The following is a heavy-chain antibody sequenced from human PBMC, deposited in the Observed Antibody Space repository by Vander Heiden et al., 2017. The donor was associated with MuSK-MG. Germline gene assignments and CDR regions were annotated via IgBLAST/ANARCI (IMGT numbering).Heavy chain of an antibody. CDR1: GFTFDDYA. CDR3: AKGVPITRRGEDYWYFDL. D-gene: IGHD2-2*01. V-gene: IGHV3-9*01. CDR2: ISGNSGSI. J-gene: IGHJ2*01. Sequence: EVQLVESGGGLVQPGRSLRLSCAASGFTFDDYAMHWFRQAPGKGLEGVSGISGNSGSIGYAESVKGRGTISRDNAKNALYRQMNSLRAEETALYYCAKGVPITRRGEDYWYFDLWGRGTMVTVYS.